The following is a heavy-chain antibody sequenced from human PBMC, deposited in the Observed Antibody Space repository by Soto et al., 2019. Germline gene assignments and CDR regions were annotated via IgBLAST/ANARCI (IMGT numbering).Heavy chain of an antibody. CDR2: IWYDGSNK. CDR3: ARDLGCISTSCYLYYFDY. Sequence: SLRLSCAASGFTFSSYGMHWVRQAPGKGLEWVAVIWYDGSNKYYADSVKGRFTISRDNSKNTLYLQMNSLRAEDTAVYYCARDLGCISTSCYLYYFDYSGQGTPVTVSS. D-gene: IGHD2-2*01. V-gene: IGHV3-33*01. J-gene: IGHJ4*02. CDR1: GFTFSSYG.